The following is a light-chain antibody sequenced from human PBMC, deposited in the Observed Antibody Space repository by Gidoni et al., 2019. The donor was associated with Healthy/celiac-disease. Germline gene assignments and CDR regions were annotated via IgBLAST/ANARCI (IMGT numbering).Light chain of an antibody. CDR1: KVEAKY. CDR3: QAWDSSTVV. V-gene: IGLV3-1*01. Sequence: SYELTQPPSVSVSPGQTASITRSGVKVEAKYACWYQQKPGQPPVLVIYQDSKRPSGIPERFSGSNSGNTASLTISGTQAMDEADYYCQAWDSSTVVFGGGAKLTVL. J-gene: IGLJ2*01. CDR2: QDS.